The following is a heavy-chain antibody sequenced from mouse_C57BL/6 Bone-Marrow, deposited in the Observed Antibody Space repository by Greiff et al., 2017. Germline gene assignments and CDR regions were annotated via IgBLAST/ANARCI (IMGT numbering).Heavy chain of an antibody. CDR2: ISYSGST. J-gene: IGHJ3*01. Sequence: EVHLVESGPGLAKPSQTLSLTCSVTGYSITSDYWNWIRKFPGNKLEYMGYISYSGSTYYNPSLKSRISITRDTSKNQYSLQLNSVTTEDTATYYCAMGYDYGVAWFAYWGQGTLVTVSA. V-gene: IGHV3-8*01. CDR3: AMGYDYGVAWFAY. D-gene: IGHD2-4*01. CDR1: GYSITSDY.